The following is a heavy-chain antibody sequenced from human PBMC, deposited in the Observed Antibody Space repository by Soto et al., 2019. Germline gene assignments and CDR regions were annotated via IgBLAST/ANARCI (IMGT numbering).Heavy chain of an antibody. J-gene: IGHJ6*02. CDR2: IYYSGST. Sequence: SETLSLTCTVSGGSISSYYWSWIRQPPGKGLEWIGYIYYSGSTNYNPSLKSRVTISVDTSKNQFSLKLSSVTAADTAVYYCARARMYYYDSSGYPDGMDVWGQGTTVTVSS. CDR1: GGSISSYY. D-gene: IGHD3-22*01. CDR3: ARARMYYYDSSGYPDGMDV. V-gene: IGHV4-59*01.